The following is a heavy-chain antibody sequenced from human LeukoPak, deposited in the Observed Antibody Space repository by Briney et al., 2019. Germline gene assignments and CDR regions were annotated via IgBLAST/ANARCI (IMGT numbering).Heavy chain of an antibody. CDR3: ARDHGNNWNYGYYYYMDV. CDR1: GFTFSSNA. V-gene: IGHV3-23*01. J-gene: IGHJ6*03. D-gene: IGHD1-7*01. CDR2: ITGSSDSI. Sequence: GGSLRLSCAASGFTFSSNAMTWVRQAPGKGLECVSAITGSSDSIYYADSVKGRFTVSRDNSENTLYLQMGSLRAEDMAVYYCARDHGNNWNYGYYYYMDVWGKGTTVTVSS.